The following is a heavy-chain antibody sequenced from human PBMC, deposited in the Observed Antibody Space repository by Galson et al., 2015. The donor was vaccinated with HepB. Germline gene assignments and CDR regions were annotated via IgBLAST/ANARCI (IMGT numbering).Heavy chain of an antibody. Sequence: SVKVSCKAPRDTFSSYAINWVRQAPGQGLEWMGGIIPSFGTTHYAQRFQGRVSIDADESTSTAYMELNSLRSDDTAVYYCARGGMGDYGGAFFDNWGPGTPVIVSS. CDR2: IIPSFGTT. CDR1: RDTFSSYA. J-gene: IGHJ4*02. V-gene: IGHV1-69*13. CDR3: ARGGMGDYGGAFFDN. D-gene: IGHD4-23*01.